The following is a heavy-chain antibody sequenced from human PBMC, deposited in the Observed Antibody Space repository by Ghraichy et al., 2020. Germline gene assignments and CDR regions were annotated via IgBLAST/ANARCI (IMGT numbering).Heavy chain of an antibody. CDR3: AKDPGRGSYFALRY. D-gene: IGHD1-26*01. CDR2: ISASGGST. V-gene: IGHV3-23*01. CDR1: GFTFNSYA. Sequence: GGSLRLSCAASGFTFNSYAMNWVRQAPGKGLEWVSAISASGGSTYYADSVKGRFTISRDNSKNTLYLQMNSLRAEDTAVYYCAKDPGRGSYFALRYWGQGTLVSVSS. J-gene: IGHJ4*02.